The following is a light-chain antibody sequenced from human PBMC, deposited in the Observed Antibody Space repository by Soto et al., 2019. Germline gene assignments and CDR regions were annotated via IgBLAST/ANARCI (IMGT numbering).Light chain of an antibody. CDR2: GAS. V-gene: IGKV3-20*01. J-gene: IGKJ1*01. Sequence: EIVLTQSPVTLSLSPGERATLSCRASQSVSSSYLAWYQQKPGQAPRLLIYGASSRATGIPDRFSGGGSGTDFTLTISKLEPEDFAVYYCQQYGSSLWTFGQGTKV. CDR1: QSVSSSY. CDR3: QQYGSSLWT.